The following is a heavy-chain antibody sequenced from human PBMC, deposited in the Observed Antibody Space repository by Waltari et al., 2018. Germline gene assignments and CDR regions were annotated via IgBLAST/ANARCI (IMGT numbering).Heavy chain of an antibody. CDR1: GYTLTELS. J-gene: IGHJ4*02. CDR2: FDPEDGET. CDR3: ATHIGDCSSTSCYTFDY. Sequence: QVQLVQSGAEVKKPGASVKVSCKVSGYTLTELSMHWVRQAPGKGLEWMGGFDPEDGETIYAQKCQGRVTMTEDTSTDTAYMELSSLRSEDTAVYYCATHIGDCSSTSCYTFDYWGQGTLVTVSS. D-gene: IGHD2-2*02. V-gene: IGHV1-24*01.